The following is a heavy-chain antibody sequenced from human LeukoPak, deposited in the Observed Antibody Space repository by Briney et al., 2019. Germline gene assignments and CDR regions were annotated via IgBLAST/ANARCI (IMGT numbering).Heavy chain of an antibody. Sequence: PGGSLRLSCAGSEFTFINYAMSWVRQAPGKGLEWVSTISGSGTTTYYADSVKGRFTISRDNAKNSLYLQMNSLRAEDTAVYYCARIQGYSYGSNWFDPWGQGTLVTVSS. CDR3: ARIQGYSYGSNWFDP. CDR1: EFTFINYA. J-gene: IGHJ5*02. D-gene: IGHD5-18*01. V-gene: IGHV3-23*01. CDR2: ISGSGTTT.